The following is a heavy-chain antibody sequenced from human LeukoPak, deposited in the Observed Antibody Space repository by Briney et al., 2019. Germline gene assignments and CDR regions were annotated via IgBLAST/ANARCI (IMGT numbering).Heavy chain of an antibody. J-gene: IGHJ5*02. CDR3: ARGTVPAAVTSWFDP. D-gene: IGHD2-2*01. Sequence: ASVKVSCKASGGTFSNYAISWVRQAPGQGLEWMGGIIPIFGTANYAQNFQGRVTITADESTSTAYMELSSLRSEDTAVYYCARGTVPAAVTSWFDPWGQGTLVTVSS. CDR2: IIPIFGTA. V-gene: IGHV1-69*13. CDR1: GGTFSNYA.